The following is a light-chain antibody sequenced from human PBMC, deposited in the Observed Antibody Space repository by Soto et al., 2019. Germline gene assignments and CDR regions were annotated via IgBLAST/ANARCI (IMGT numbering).Light chain of an antibody. J-gene: IGKJ1*01. CDR1: KSISRW. V-gene: IGKV1-5*01. Sequence: DLQMTQSPSTLSASVGDRVTITCRASKSISRWLAWYQQRPGKAPKILSFDASILASGVPSRFSGSGSGIEFTLTISSQQPDDFATYYCQQYNNYLTYTFGQGTKVEVK. CDR2: DAS. CDR3: QQYNNYLTYT.